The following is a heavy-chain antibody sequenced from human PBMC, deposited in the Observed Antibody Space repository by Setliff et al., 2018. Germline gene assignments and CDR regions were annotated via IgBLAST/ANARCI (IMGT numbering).Heavy chain of an antibody. J-gene: IGHJ4*02. D-gene: IGHD1-1*01. CDR1: GFSFSNFA. CDR3: ATDGVQNYNLDY. V-gene: IGHV3-30*02. Sequence: GESLKISCAAAGFSFSNFALHWVRQAPGKGLEWVALIRYDGRSEYADSVKGRFSMSRDNSKNTLYLQMNSLRTEDTAVYYCATDGVQNYNLDYWGQGTLVTVSS. CDR2: IRYDGRSE.